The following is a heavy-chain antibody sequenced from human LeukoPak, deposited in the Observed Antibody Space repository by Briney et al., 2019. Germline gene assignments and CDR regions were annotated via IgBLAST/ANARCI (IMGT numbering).Heavy chain of an antibody. CDR2: INPDSGDT. V-gene: IGHV1-2*06. D-gene: IGHD1-26*01. CDR1: GYTFTGYY. J-gene: IGHJ4*02. CDR3: ARDRLGNYSLFDS. Sequence: ASVKVSCKASGYTFTGYYMHWVRQAPGQGLEWMGRINPDSGDTNYAQKFQGRVTMTRDTSINTAYMELSRLTSDDTAVYYCARDRLGNYSLFDSWGQGTLVTVSS.